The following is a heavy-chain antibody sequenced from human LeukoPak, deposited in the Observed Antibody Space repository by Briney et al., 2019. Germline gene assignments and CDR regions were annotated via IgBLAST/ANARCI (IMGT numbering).Heavy chain of an antibody. CDR2: IKEDGSEK. V-gene: IGHV3-7*05. D-gene: IGHD1/OR15-1a*01. Sequence: GGSLRLSCAASGFTFSGYWMSWVRQAPGKGLAWVANIKEDGSEKYVVDSVKGRFTISRDNAKKSLYLQMNSLRAEDTAIYYCARGRNRDWFDPWGQGTLVTVSS. J-gene: IGHJ5*02. CDR1: GFTFSGYW. CDR3: ARGRNRDWFDP.